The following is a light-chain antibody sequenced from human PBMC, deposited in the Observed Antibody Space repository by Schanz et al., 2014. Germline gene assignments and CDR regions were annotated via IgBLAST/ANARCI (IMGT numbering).Light chain of an antibody. CDR3: QQYLVYRT. V-gene: IGKV1-17*03. Sequence: DIQMTQSPSAMSASVGDRVTITCRASQGISNHLAWFQQKPGKVPKRLIYAASTLQSGVPSRFSGSGSGTDFTLTISSLQAEDVAVYYCQQYLVYRTFGQGTKVEIK. CDR1: QGISNH. CDR2: AAS. J-gene: IGKJ1*01.